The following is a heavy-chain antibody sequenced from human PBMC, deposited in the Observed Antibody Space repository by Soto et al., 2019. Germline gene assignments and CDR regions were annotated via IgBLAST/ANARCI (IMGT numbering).Heavy chain of an antibody. J-gene: IGHJ4*02. Sequence: QLQLQESGPGLVKPSETLSLTCTVSGGSISSSSYYWGWIRQPPGKGLEWIGSIYYSGSTYDNPSLMIRVTISVATSKNPFSLRLSSVIAAHTAVYYCAGHAVNSSGFTDYWGQGTLVTVSS. CDR1: GGSISSSSYY. D-gene: IGHD6-19*01. CDR2: IYYSGST. CDR3: AGHAVNSSGFTDY. V-gene: IGHV4-39*01.